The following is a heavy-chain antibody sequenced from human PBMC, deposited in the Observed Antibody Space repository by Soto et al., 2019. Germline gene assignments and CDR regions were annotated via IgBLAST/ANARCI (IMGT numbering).Heavy chain of an antibody. V-gene: IGHV1-69*04. CDR2: IIPILGIA. D-gene: IGHD1-20*01. Sequence: GASVKVSCKASGGTFSSYTISWVRQAPGQGLEWMGRIIPILGIANYAQKFQGRVTITADKSTSTAYMELSSLRSEDTAVYYCARDSPQYNWNDVLGLDYWGQGTLVTVSS. CDR3: ARDSPQYNWNDVLGLDY. J-gene: IGHJ4*02. CDR1: GGTFSSYT.